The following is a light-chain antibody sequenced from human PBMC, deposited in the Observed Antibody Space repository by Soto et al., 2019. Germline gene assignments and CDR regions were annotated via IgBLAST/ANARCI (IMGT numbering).Light chain of an antibody. CDR1: QNVRTF. CDR2: GAS. J-gene: IGKJ1*01. Sequence: EVVLTQPPATLSLSPGERATLSCRASQNVRTFLDWYQQKPGQAPRLLIYGASNKATGIPATFSGSGFGTDFTLTISSLEPEDFGVYYCQQHSHWPPWTFGQGTRVQIQ. CDR3: QQHSHWPPWT. V-gene: IGKV3-11*01.